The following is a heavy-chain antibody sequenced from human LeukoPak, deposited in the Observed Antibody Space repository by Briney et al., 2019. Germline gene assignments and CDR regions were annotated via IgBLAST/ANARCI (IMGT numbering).Heavy chain of an antibody. D-gene: IGHD3-16*01. CDR3: ARGGGSQDWFDP. V-gene: IGHV4-59*01. J-gene: IGHJ5*02. Sequence: SETLSLTCTVSGGSISSYYWSWIRQLPGKGLEWIGYIYYSGSTNYNPSLKSRVTISVDTSKNQFSLKLSSVTAADTAVYYCARGGGSQDWFDPWGQGTLVTVSS. CDR2: IYYSGST. CDR1: GGSISSYY.